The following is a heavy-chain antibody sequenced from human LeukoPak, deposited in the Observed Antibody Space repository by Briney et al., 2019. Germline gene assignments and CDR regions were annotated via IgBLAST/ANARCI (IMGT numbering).Heavy chain of an antibody. V-gene: IGHV3-21*01. CDR3: ARESSEQWLVIDYYYGMDV. CDR2: ISSTSSYI. D-gene: IGHD6-19*01. J-gene: IGHJ6*02. CDR1: GFTFSSYA. Sequence: GGSLRLSCAASGFTFSSYAMHWVRQAPGKGLEWVSSISSTSSYIYYADSVKGRFTISRDNAKNSLYLQMNSLRAEDTAVYYCARESSEQWLVIDYYYGMDVWGQGTTVTVSS.